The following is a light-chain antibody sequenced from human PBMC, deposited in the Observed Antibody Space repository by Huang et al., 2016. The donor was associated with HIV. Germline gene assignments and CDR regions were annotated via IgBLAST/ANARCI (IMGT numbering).Light chain of an antibody. J-gene: IGKJ4*01. CDR2: AAS. CDR3: QQLNSYPLT. CDR1: QGISSY. Sequence: IQLTQSPSSLSAFVGDRVTITCRASQGISSYLAWYQQKPGKAPKRLIEAASTLQSGIPSRFSGGGSGTNFTLTISRLQPEDFATYYCQQLNSYPLTFGGGTEVEMK. V-gene: IGKV1-9*01.